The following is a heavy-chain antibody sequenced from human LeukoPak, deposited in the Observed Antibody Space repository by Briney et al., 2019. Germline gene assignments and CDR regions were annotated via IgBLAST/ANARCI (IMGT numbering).Heavy chain of an antibody. J-gene: IGHJ4*02. Sequence: PGGSLRLSCTASGFTFSNYAMHWVRQAPGKGLEWVAVISYDGSTKYYADSVKGRFTISRDNPKNTLYLQMNNLKTEDTAVYYCTTKIDSWGQGTLVTVSS. CDR3: TTKIDS. CDR2: ISYDGSTK. D-gene: IGHD1-14*01. V-gene: IGHV3-30*04. CDR1: GFTFSNYA.